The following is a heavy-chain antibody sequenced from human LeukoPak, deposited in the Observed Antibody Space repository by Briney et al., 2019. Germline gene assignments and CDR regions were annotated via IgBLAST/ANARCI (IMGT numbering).Heavy chain of an antibody. J-gene: IGHJ4*02. CDR3: AREATWGQWYFDH. Sequence: GTSPRLSCVASAFTFSNHGMHWVRQAPGKGLEWVSVIAGDGGAKFYADSVKGRFTLSRDNSKNMFFLQMNSLTVEDTAVYYCAREATWGQWYFDHWGQGTPVTVSS. CDR2: IAGDGGAK. V-gene: IGHV3-30*03. CDR1: AFTFSNHG. D-gene: IGHD6-19*01.